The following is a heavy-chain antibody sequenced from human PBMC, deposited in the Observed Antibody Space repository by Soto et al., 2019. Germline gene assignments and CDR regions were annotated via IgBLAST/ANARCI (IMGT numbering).Heavy chain of an antibody. CDR3: ARGAHPTHDVLNRGEEFEY. CDR1: GYSFTSYW. V-gene: IGHV5-51*01. Sequence: PGESLKISCKGSGYSFTSYWIGWVRQMPGKGLEWMGIIYPGDSDTRYSPSFQGQVTISADKSISTAYLQWSSLKASDTAMYYCARGAHPTHDVLNRGEEFEYWGQGTLVTVSS. J-gene: IGHJ4*02. CDR2: IYPGDSDT. D-gene: IGHD3-10*01.